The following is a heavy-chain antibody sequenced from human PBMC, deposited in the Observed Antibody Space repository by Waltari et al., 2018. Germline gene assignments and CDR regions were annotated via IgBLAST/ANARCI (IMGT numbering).Heavy chain of an antibody. CDR2: IVPLFDLP. Sequence: QVQLVQSGPEVQKPGSSVKISCMVSGGGTFVDYAFAWVRQAPGQGLEWMGRIVPLFDLPNYAQNFQGRLSFTADKSTSTVYMEVRDLRSDDTAIYFCARDRYDYRTQTYYFDFWGQGTLVTVSS. CDR1: GGGTFVDYA. J-gene: IGHJ4*02. V-gene: IGHV1-69*04. CDR3: ARDRYDYRTQTYYFDF. D-gene: IGHD1-1*01.